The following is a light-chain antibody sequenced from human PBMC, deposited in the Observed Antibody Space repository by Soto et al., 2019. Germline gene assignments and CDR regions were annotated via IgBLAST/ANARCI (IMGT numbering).Light chain of an antibody. J-gene: IGLJ1*01. CDR2: EVS. CDR3: SSYAGSNNLRV. Sequence: QSALTQPPSASGSPGPSVTISCTGTSSDFGGYNYVSWYHQHPGKAPKLMIYEVSKRPSGVPDRFSGYKSGSTASLTVSGRQAEDYADYYCSSYAGSNNLRVFGTGTKLTVL. V-gene: IGLV2-8*01. CDR1: SSDFGGYNY.